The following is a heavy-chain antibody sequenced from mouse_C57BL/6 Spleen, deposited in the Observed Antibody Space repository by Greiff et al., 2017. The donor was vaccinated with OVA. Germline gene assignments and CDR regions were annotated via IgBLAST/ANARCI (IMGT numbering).Heavy chain of an antibody. CDR2: IDPATGGT. V-gene: IGHV1-15*01. CDR3: TRYRDYDGDYFDY. J-gene: IGHJ2*01. Sequence: VQLQQSGAELVRPGASVTLSCKASGYTFTDYEMHWVKQTPVHGLEWIGAIDPATGGTAYTQKFKGKAILTADKSSSTAYMELRSLTSEDSAVDYCTRYRDYDGDYFDYWGQGTTLTVSS. D-gene: IGHD2-4*01. CDR1: GYTFTDYE.